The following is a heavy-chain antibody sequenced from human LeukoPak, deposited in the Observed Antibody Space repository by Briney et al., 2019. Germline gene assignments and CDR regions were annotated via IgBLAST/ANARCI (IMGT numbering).Heavy chain of an antibody. CDR3: ARDTHYYGSGSPAFDI. Sequence: GGSLRLSCEASGFTFSSYSMNWVRQAPGKVLEWVSYISSSSATIHYADSVKGRFTISRDNAKNSLYLQMNSLRAEDTALYYCARDTHYYGSGSPAFDIWGQGTMVTVSS. V-gene: IGHV3-48*01. J-gene: IGHJ3*02. CDR2: ISSSSATI. CDR1: GFTFSSYS. D-gene: IGHD3-10*01.